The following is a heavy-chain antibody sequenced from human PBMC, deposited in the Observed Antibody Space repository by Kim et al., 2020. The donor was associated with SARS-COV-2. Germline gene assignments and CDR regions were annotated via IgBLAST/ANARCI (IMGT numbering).Heavy chain of an antibody. CDR3: AREGVPRGLSVVVPAARDWYFDL. D-gene: IGHD2-2*01. CDR1: GGTFSSYA. J-gene: IGHJ2*01. CDR2: IIPIFGTA. V-gene: IGHV1-69*13. Sequence: SVKVSCKASGGTFSSYAISWVRQAPGQGLEWMGGIIPIFGTANYAQKFQGRVTITADESTSTAYMELSSLRSEDTAVYYCAREGVPRGLSVVVPAARDWYFDLWGRGTLVTVSS.